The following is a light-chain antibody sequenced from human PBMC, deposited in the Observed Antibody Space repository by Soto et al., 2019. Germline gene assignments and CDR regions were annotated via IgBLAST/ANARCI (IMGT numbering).Light chain of an antibody. Sequence: PGESATLSCRTNQVVSSSYLAWYQQKPGQAPRLLIYHASDRATGVPDRFSGSGSGTDFALTITRLEPEDFALFYCQQYGTFPFSFGQGTKLEIK. CDR2: HAS. J-gene: IGKJ2*01. CDR1: QVVSSSY. CDR3: QQYGTFPFS. V-gene: IGKV3-20*01.